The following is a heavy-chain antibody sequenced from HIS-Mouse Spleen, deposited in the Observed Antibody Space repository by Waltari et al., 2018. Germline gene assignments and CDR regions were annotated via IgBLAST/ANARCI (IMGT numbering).Heavy chain of an antibody. V-gene: IGHV4-31*03. D-gene: IGHD3-3*01. CDR3: ARSPYYDFWSGYSDNWFDP. Sequence: QVQLQESGPGLVKPSQTLSLTCTFPGCPISSAGYYWSCIRQHTGTGLEWIGYIYYSGGTYYNPSLKSRVTISVDTSKNQFSLKLSSVTAADTAVYYCARSPYYDFWSGYSDNWFDPWGQGTLVTVSS. CDR2: IYYSGGT. CDR1: GCPISSAGYY. J-gene: IGHJ5*02.